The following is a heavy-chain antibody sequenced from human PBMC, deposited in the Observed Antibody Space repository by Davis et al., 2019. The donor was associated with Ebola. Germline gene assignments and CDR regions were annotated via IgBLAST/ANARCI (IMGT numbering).Heavy chain of an antibody. CDR3: TSAPLLATPGARWFDP. CDR2: VYDSGST. V-gene: IGHV4-59*08. CDR1: GGSIISYS. Sequence: MPSETLSLTCTVSGGSIISYSWTWIRQPPGKGLEWIGNVYDSGSTNYNPSLKNRVTISVDTPKNQFSLKVKSVTAADTAVYYCTSAPLLATPGARWFDPWGPGTRVTVSS. D-gene: IGHD6-13*01. J-gene: IGHJ5*02.